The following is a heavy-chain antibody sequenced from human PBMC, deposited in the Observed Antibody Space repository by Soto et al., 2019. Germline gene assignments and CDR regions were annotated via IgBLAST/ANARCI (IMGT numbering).Heavy chain of an antibody. CDR2: MHYNGYT. Sequence: SETLSVTCTVSSDSISNYYCSWFRQPPWKGLEWIGYMHYNGYTSYNPSLRSRVTISVDTSKNQFSLKLSSVTAADTAVYYCAKGGWMLFDIWGQGTMVT. CDR3: AKGGWMLFDI. V-gene: IGHV4-59*01. J-gene: IGHJ3*02. CDR1: SDSISNYY. D-gene: IGHD2-2*03.